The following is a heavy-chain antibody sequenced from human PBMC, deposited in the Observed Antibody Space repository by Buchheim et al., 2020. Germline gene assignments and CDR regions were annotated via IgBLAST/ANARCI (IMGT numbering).Heavy chain of an antibody. CDR3: ARDQDYITMVRGVIIMDV. D-gene: IGHD3-10*01. J-gene: IGHJ6*02. CDR1: GFTFSSYA. Sequence: QVQLVESGGGVVQPGRSLRLSCAASGFTFSSYAMHWVRQAPGKGLEWVAVISYDGSKKYYADSVKGRLTLSRDNSKNTLYLQMNSLRAEDTAVYYCARDQDYITMVRGVIIMDVWGQGTT. CDR2: ISYDGSKK. V-gene: IGHV3-30-3*01.